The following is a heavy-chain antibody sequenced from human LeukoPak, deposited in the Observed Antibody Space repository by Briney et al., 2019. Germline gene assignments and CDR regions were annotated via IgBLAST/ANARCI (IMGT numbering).Heavy chain of an antibody. CDR3: ARDMGPYYDSSGSFDY. J-gene: IGHJ4*02. D-gene: IGHD3-22*01. CDR1: GGSISSSSYY. CDR2: IYYSGST. V-gene: IGHV4-39*07. Sequence: SETLSLTCTVSGGSISSSSYYWGWIRQPPGKGLEWIGSIYYSGSTYYNPPLKSRVTISVDTSKNQFSLKLSSVTAADTAVYYCARDMGPYYDSSGSFDYWGQGTLVTVSS.